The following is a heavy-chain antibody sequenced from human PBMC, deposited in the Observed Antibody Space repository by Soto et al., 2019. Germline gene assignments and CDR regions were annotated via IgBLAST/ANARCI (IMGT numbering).Heavy chain of an antibody. V-gene: IGHV4-34*01. CDR1: SGSFSGYY. D-gene: IGHD7-27*01. CDR2: INHSETI. J-gene: IGHJ6*03. CDR3: ARVGTYYYYYMGV. Sequence: SETLSLTCAVYSGSFSGYYWSWIRQPPGKGLEWIGEINHSETINYNPSLKSRVTISVDTSKNQFSLKLSSVTAADTAVYYCARVGTYYYYYMGVWGKGTTVTVSS.